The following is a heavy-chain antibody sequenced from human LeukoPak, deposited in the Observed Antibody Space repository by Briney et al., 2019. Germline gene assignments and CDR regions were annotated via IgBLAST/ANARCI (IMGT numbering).Heavy chain of an antibody. CDR2: IRYDGTNK. J-gene: IGHJ4*02. CDR3: ANILGASYSGFDYGDY. CDR1: GFTFSSYG. V-gene: IGHV3-30*02. D-gene: IGHD5-12*01. Sequence: PGGSLRLSCAASGFTFSSYGMHWVRQAPGKGLEWVAFIRYDGTNKYYADSVKGRFTISGDNSKNTLYLQMNSLRAEDTAVYCCANILGASYSGFDYGDYWGQGTLVTVSS.